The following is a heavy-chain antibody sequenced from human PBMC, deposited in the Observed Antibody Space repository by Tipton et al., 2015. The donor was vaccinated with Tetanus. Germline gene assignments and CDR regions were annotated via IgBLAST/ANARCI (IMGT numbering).Heavy chain of an antibody. CDR1: GFPLSAYV. CDR2: VNKDGSGK. Sequence: SLRLSCAASGFPLSAYVMAWVRQAPGKGLEGVAHVNKDGSGKYHVASVTGRFTISRDNAKNSVFLQMNSLRVEDTAVYSCARGMAEASNCGGDCYSDYWGQGTLVTVSS. D-gene: IGHD2-21*02. CDR3: ARGMAEASNCGGDCYSDY. J-gene: IGHJ4*02. V-gene: IGHV3-7*04.